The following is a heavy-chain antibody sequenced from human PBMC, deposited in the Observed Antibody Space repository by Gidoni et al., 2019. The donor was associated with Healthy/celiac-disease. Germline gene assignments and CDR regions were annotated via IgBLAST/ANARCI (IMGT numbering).Heavy chain of an antibody. CDR3: AREDFWSGRGIDY. D-gene: IGHD3-3*01. V-gene: IGHV4-34*01. Sequence: QVQLQQWGAGLLKPSETLSLTCAVYGGSFSGYYWSWIRQPPGKGLEWIGEINHSGSTNYNPCLKSRVTISVDTSKNQFSLKLSSVTAADTAVYYCAREDFWSGRGIDYWGQGTLVTVSS. J-gene: IGHJ4*02. CDR1: GGSFSGYY. CDR2: INHSGST.